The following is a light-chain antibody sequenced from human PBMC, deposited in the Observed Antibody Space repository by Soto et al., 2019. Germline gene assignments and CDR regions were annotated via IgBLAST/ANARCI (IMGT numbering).Light chain of an antibody. V-gene: IGKV1D-13*01. Sequence: AIALTQSPSSLSASLPDTVSMXGRTSQGIGKDLAWFQQRPGKAPKLLIYGASTRATGIPARFSGSGSGTEFTLTISSLQSEDFAVYYCQQYNNWPPITFGPGTKWIT. CDR3: QQYNNWPPIT. CDR1: QGIGKD. J-gene: IGKJ3*01. CDR2: GAS.